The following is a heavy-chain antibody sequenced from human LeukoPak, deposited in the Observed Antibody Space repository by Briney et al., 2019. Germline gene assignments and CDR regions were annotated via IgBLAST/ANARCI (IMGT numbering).Heavy chain of an antibody. Sequence: GESLKISCKGSGYSFTSYWIGWVRQMPGKGLEWMGIIYPGDSDTRYSPSFQGQVTISADKSISTAYLQWSSLKASDTAMYYCARGYCSGGSCYGYGMDVWGQGTTVTVSS. J-gene: IGHJ6*02. D-gene: IGHD2-15*01. CDR1: GYSFTSYW. CDR3: ARGYCSGGSCYGYGMDV. V-gene: IGHV5-51*01. CDR2: IYPGDSDT.